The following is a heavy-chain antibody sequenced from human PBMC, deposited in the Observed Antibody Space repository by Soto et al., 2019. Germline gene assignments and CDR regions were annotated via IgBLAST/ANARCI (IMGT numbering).Heavy chain of an antibody. J-gene: IGHJ6*03. V-gene: IGHV1-18*01. CDR2: ISPYNGDT. Sequence: QVQLVQSGAEVKKPGASVKVSCQTSGYTFTSHGISWVRQAPGQGLEWMGWISPYNGDTNYAQKLQGRVSVTTDSSTRTAYMELRSLRSEDTAVYYCARMVRGSTVGYYYYMDVWGKGTTVTVSS. CDR1: GYTFTSHG. D-gene: IGHD3-10*01. CDR3: ARMVRGSTVGYYYYMDV.